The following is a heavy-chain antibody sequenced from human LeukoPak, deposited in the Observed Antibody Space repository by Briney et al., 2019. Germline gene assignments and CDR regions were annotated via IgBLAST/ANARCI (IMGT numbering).Heavy chain of an antibody. CDR2: ISYDGSNK. CDR3: AKDQQGFDY. V-gene: IGHV3-30*18. CDR1: GFTFSSYG. J-gene: IGHJ4*02. Sequence: GRSLRLSCAASGFTFSSYGMHWVRQAPGKGLEWVAVISYDGSNKYYADSVKGRFTISRDNSKNTLYLQMNSLRAEDTAVYYCAKDQQGFDYWGQETLVTVSS. D-gene: IGHD6-13*01.